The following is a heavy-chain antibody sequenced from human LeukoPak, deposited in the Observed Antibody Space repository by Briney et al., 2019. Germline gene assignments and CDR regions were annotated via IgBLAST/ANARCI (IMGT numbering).Heavy chain of an antibody. J-gene: IGHJ3*02. V-gene: IGHV4-59*08. CDR3: ARKRRGITMVRGAKAAFDI. D-gene: IGHD3-10*01. Sequence: SETLSLTCTVSGGSISSYYWSWIRQPPGKGLEWIGYIYYSGSTNYNPSLKSRVTISVDTSKNQFSLKLSSVTAADTAVYYCARKRRGITMVRGAKAAFDIWGQGTMVTVSS. CDR2: IYYSGST. CDR1: GGSISSYY.